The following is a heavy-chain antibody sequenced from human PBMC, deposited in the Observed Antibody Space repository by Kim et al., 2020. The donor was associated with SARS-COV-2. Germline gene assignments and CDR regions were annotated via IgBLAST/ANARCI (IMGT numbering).Heavy chain of an antibody. CDR1: GYTFTSYA. D-gene: IGHD6-13*01. CDR3: ARAGSSWYYH. V-gene: IGHV7-4-1*02. CDR2: NSTNTGNP. Sequence: ASVKVSCKASGYTFTSYAMNWVRQAPGQGLEWMGWNSTNTGNPTYAQGFTGRFVFSLDTSVSTAYLQISSIKAEDTAVDYCARAGSSWYYHWGQGTLVTVSS. J-gene: IGHJ5*02.